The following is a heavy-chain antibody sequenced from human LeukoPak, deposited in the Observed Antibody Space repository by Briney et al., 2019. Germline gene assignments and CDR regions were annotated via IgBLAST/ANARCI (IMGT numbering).Heavy chain of an antibody. Sequence: GSLRLSCAASGFTFSSYSMNWVRQAPGKGLAWVSVIYSGGSTYYADSVKGRFTIPRDNSKNTLYLQMNSLRAEDTAVYYCARTHYYDTYYFDYWGQGTLVTVSS. V-gene: IGHV3-66*01. CDR3: ARTHYYDTYYFDY. J-gene: IGHJ4*02. CDR2: IYSGGST. D-gene: IGHD3-22*01. CDR1: GFTFSSYS.